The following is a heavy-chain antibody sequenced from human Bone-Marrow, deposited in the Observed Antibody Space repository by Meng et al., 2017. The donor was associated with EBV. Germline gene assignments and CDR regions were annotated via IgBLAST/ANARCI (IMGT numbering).Heavy chain of an antibody. Sequence: GFGEKHPWSSGMDSCNASGGPFSRSATSCVRQALGQGLEWMGGIIPIFGTANSAPKSQGIVTITANNSPSIAYMELSSLRSEDTAVYYCASTRGIWYDFDYWGQGTLVTVSS. J-gene: IGHJ4*02. V-gene: IGHV1-69*06. CDR3: ASTRGIWYDFDY. CDR2: IIPIFGTA. D-gene: IGHD1-26*01. CDR1: GGPFSRSA.